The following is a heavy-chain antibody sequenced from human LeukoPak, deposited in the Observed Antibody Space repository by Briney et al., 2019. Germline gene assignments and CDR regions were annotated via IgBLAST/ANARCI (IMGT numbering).Heavy chain of an antibody. Sequence: KPSETLAFPCTVSGGSITTYWWSWIRQPPGKGLEWIAYMFYTGGTNYNPSLKSRVTISVDTSKNQVSLKLISVTAADTAVYYCARHYSITGGRLSDYWLDPWG. CDR3: ARHYSITGGRLSDYWLDP. V-gene: IGHV4-59*08. CDR2: MFYTGGT. CDR1: GGSITTYW. J-gene: IGHJ5*02. D-gene: IGHD7-27*01.